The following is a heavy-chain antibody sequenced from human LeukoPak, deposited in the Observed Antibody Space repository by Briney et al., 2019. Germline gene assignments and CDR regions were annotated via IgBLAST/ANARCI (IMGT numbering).Heavy chain of an antibody. CDR2: IYTSGST. CDR1: GGSISSGDYY. D-gene: IGHD6-19*01. CDR3: ARETQTGAGHFVY. Sequence: SETLSLTCTVSGGSISSGDYYWSWIRQPPGKGLEWIGRIYTSGSTNYNPSLKSRVTISVDTSKNQFSLKLSSVTAADTAVYYCARETQTGAGHFVYWGQGTLVTVSS. J-gene: IGHJ4*02. V-gene: IGHV4-61*02.